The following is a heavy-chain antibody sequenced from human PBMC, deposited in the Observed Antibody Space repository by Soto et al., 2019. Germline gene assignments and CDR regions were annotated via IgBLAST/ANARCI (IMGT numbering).Heavy chain of an antibody. CDR2: INPNSGGT. CDR3: ARGTADYYYVWGSYTPSSGVDV. Sequence: QVQLVQSGAEVKKPGASVKVSCKASGYTFTGYYMHWVRQAPGQGLEWMGWINPNSGGTNYAKKFQGWVTMTRDTAICTTYRELSRLRSDDEAVYYCARGTADYYYVWGSYTPSSGVDVWGQGTTVTVSS. D-gene: IGHD3-16*01. V-gene: IGHV1-2*04. CDR1: GYTFTGYY. J-gene: IGHJ6*02.